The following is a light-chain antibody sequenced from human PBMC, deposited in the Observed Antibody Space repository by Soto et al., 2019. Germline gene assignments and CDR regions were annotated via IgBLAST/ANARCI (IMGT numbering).Light chain of an antibody. CDR1: RSDVGAYNY. CDR3: SSYAGSYSWV. CDR2: EVT. J-gene: IGLJ3*02. V-gene: IGLV2-14*01. Sequence: QSALTQPASVSGSPGQSIAISCTGTRSDVGAYNYVSWYQQHPGKAPKLMISEVTNRPSGVSDRFSGSKSGNTASLTISGLQAEDEADYYCSSYAGSYSWVFGGGTKVTVL.